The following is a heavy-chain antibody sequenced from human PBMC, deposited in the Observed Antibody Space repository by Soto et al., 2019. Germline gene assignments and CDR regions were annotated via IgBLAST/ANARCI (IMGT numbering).Heavy chain of an antibody. D-gene: IGHD3-9*01. V-gene: IGHV3-7*01. CDR1: GFTFSSYW. CDR3: ARSRGDYDILTGYYPLLYYYYGMDV. Sequence: GGSLRLSCAASGFTFSSYWMSWVRQAPGKGLEWVANIKQDGSEKYYVDSVKGRFTISRDNAKNSLYLQMNSLRAEDTAVYYCARSRGDYDILTGYYPLLYYYYGMDVWGQGTTVTVSS. J-gene: IGHJ6*02. CDR2: IKQDGSEK.